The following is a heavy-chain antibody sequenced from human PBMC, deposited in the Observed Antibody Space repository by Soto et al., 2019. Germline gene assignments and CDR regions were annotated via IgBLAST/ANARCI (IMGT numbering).Heavy chain of an antibody. J-gene: IGHJ4*02. V-gene: IGHV3-30-3*01. CDR1: GFTFSSYA. CDR3: AREGNYGDYGTHVFDD. Sequence: QVQLVESGGGVVQPGRSLRLSCAASGFTFSSYAMHWVRQAPGKGLEWVAVISYDGSNKYYADSVKGRFTISRDNSKNTLYLQMNSLRAEETAVYYCAREGNYGDYGTHVFDDWGQGTLVTVSS. CDR2: ISYDGSNK. D-gene: IGHD4-17*01.